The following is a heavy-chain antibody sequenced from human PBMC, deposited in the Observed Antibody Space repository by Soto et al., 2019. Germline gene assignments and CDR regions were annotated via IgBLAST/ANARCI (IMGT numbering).Heavy chain of an antibody. CDR1: GGTFSSYS. D-gene: IGHD1-26*01. V-gene: IGHV1-69*01. CDR2: IIPIFGTT. CDR3: ARDGGRHSGGMDY. Sequence: QVQLVQSGAEVKKPGSSVKVSCKASGGTFSSYSINWVRQAPGQGLEWMGEIIPIFGTTNYAQKFQGRVTITADEATSTAYMELSSLRSEDTAGYYCARDGGRHSGGMDYWGQGTRVTVSS. J-gene: IGHJ4*02.